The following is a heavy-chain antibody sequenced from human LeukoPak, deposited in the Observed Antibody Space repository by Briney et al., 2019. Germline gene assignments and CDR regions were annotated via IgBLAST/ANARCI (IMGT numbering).Heavy chain of an antibody. CDR2: IYSRGST. D-gene: IGHD2-21*01. J-gene: IGHJ4*02. Sequence: PSETLSLTCTVSGASIRSDYWSWIRQPPGKGLEWIGYIYSRGSTYYRSSLMGRVSISLDTSKNQFSLKLNSVIATDTAVYYCARVPYCVGGSRYVFDYWGQGILVTVSS. CDR3: ARVPYCVGGSRYVFDY. CDR1: GASIRSDY. V-gene: IGHV4-59*01.